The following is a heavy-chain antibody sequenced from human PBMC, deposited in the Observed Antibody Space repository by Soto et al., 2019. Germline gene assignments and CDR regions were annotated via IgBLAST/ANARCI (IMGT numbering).Heavy chain of an antibody. V-gene: IGHV1-2*02. J-gene: IGHJ4*02. D-gene: IGHD5-12*01. CDR2: INPSSGAT. CDR1: GYTFSLYY. Sequence: QVQVVQSGAEVKKPGASVRVSCETSGYTFSLYYTHWVRQAPGHGLEWLGWINPSSGATNYAQKFQGRVTLTSDTSISAAYMELSSLTSDDTAVYFCVKDDIVATSSGLLETRGQGTLVTVSS. CDR3: VKDDIVATSSGLLET.